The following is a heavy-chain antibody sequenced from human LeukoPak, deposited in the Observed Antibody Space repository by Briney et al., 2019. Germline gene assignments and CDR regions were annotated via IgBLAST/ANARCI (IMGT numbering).Heavy chain of an antibody. J-gene: IGHJ4*02. D-gene: IGHD6-13*01. V-gene: IGHV3-23*01. CDR2: ISGIDTDT. CDR1: GYNFEGHA. CDR3: AKSRSWFYFEN. Sequence: GGSLRHSCAAPGYNFEGHAMTWVPQAPGKGLEWVSGISGIDTDTYYADSVKGRFTISRDNPKSMMYLQMNSLRAEDTATYYCAKSRSWFYFENWGQGALVTVSS.